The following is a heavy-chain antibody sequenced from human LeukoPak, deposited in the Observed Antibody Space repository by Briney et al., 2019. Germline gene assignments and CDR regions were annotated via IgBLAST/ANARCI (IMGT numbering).Heavy chain of an antibody. J-gene: IGHJ5*02. CDR2: ISYDGSNK. D-gene: IGHD2-2*02. Sequence: GGSLRLSCAASGFTFSSYGMHWVRQAPGKGLEWVAVISYDGSNKYYADSVKGRFTISRDNSKNTLYLQMNSLRAEDTAVYYCARDGVLVPAAIGGWFDPWGQGTLVTVSS. V-gene: IGHV3-30*03. CDR3: ARDGVLVPAAIGGWFDP. CDR1: GFTFSSYG.